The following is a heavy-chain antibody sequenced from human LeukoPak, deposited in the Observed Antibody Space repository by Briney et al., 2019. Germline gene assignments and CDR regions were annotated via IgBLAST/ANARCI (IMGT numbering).Heavy chain of an antibody. J-gene: IGHJ4*02. CDR1: GYTLTELS. CDR2: FDPEDGET. D-gene: IGHD5-24*01. CDR3: ATTPRRDGYNSAPLFDY. Sequence: ASVKVSCKDSGYTLTELSMHWVRQAPGKGLEWMGGFDPEDGETIYAQKFQGRVTMTEDTSTDTAYMELGSLRSEDTAVYYCATTPRRDGYNSAPLFDYWGQGTLVTVSS. V-gene: IGHV1-24*01.